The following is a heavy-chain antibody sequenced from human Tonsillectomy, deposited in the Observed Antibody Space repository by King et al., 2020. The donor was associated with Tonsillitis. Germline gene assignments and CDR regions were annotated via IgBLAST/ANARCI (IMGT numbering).Heavy chain of an antibody. J-gene: IGHJ4*02. Sequence: PLQESGPGLVKPSETLSLTCTVSGGSISSYYWSWIRQPPGKGLEWIGYIYFSGSTHYNPSLKGRVTISVDTSKNQFSLKLRSVTAADTAVYYCARDFGSGTYYSRPLYYWGQGTLVTVSS. CDR3: ARDFGSGTYYSRPLYY. CDR2: IYFSGST. CDR1: GGSISSYY. V-gene: IGHV4-59*01. D-gene: IGHD3-10*01.